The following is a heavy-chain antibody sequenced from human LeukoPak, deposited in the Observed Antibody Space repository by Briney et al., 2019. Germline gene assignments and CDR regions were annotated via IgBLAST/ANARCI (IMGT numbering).Heavy chain of an antibody. D-gene: IGHD3-10*01. CDR1: GYTFTGYY. CDR2: INPNSGGT. CDR3: ARDQYYYGSGSYTYFDY. J-gene: IGHJ4*02. Sequence: ASVKVSCKASGYTFTGYYIHWVRQAPGQGLEWMGWINPNSGGTNYAQKFQGRVTMTRDTSISTAYMELSRLRSDDTAVYYCARDQYYYGSGSYTYFDYWGQGTLVTVSS. V-gene: IGHV1-2*02.